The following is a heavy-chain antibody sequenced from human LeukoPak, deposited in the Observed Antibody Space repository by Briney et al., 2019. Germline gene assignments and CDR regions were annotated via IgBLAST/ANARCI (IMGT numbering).Heavy chain of an antibody. V-gene: IGHV4-31*03. J-gene: IGHJ6*02. CDR3: ARDPLPDLYGMDV. CDR1: GGSISSGGYY. Sequence: PSETLSLTCTVSGGSISSGGYYWSWIRQHPGKGLEWIGYIYYSGSTYYNPSLKSRVTISVDTSKNQFSLKLSSVTAADTAVYYCARDPLPDLYGMDVWGQGTTVTVSS. CDR2: IYYSGST.